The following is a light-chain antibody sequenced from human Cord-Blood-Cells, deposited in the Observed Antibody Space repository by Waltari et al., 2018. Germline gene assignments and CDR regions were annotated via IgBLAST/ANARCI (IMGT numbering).Light chain of an antibody. J-gene: IGLJ2*01. Sequence: SYELTQPPSVSVSPGHTASIPCSGDKLGDKYACWYQQKPGQSPVLVIYQDSKRPSGIPERFSGSNSGNTATLTISGTQAMDEADYYCQAWDSSTAVFGGGTKLTVL. CDR1: KLGDKY. CDR2: QDS. CDR3: QAWDSSTAV. V-gene: IGLV3-1*01.